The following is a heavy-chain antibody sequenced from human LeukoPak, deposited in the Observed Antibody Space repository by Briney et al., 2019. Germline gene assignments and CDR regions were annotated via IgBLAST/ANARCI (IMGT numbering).Heavy chain of an antibody. CDR1: GDSVSSNSAA. CDR2: TYYRSKWYN. J-gene: IGHJ5*02. CDR3: ARTGLAVAGRNWFDP. Sequence: SQTLTLTCAISGDSVSSNSAAWNWIRQSPSRGLEWLGRTYYRSKWYNDYAVSVKSRITINPDTSKNQFSLQLNSVTPEDTAVYYCARTGLAVAGRNWFDPWGQGTLVTVSS. D-gene: IGHD6-19*01. V-gene: IGHV6-1*01.